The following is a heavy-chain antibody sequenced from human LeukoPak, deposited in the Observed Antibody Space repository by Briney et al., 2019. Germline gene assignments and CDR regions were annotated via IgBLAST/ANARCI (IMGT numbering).Heavy chain of an antibody. Sequence: SETLSLTCTVSGGSISSYYWSWIRQPPGKGLEWIGYIYYSGSTNYNPSLKSRVTISVDTSKNQFSLKLSSVTAADTAVYYCARGWLQYHNAFDIWGQGTMVTVSS. D-gene: IGHD5-24*01. CDR3: ARGWLQYHNAFDI. CDR1: GGSISSYY. CDR2: IYYSGST. V-gene: IGHV4-59*08. J-gene: IGHJ3*02.